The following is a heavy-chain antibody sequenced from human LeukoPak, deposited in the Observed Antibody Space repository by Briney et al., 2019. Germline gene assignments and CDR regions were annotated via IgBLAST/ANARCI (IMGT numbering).Heavy chain of an antibody. CDR1: GFTFSSYW. CDR2: IKQDGSEK. J-gene: IGHJ3*02. CDR3: ARGVMQDSSGWYSDAFDI. V-gene: IGHV3-7*01. D-gene: IGHD6-19*01. Sequence: GGSLRLSCAASGFTFSSYWMSWVRQAPGKGLEWVANIKQDGSEKYYVDSVKGRFTISRDNAKNSLYLQMNSLRAEDTAVYYCARGVMQDSSGWYSDAFDIWGQGTMVTVSS.